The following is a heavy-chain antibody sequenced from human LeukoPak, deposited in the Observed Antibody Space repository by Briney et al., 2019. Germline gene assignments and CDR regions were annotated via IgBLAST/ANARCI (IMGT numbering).Heavy chain of an antibody. Sequence: GGSLRLSWVASGFTFSSYWMHWVRQGPGKGLVWVSRIKNDGSSTSYADSVKGRFTISRDNAKNTLYLQMNSLRAEDTAVYYCTKSDWFDPWGQGTLVTVSS. J-gene: IGHJ5*02. CDR2: IKNDGSST. CDR1: GFTFSSYW. V-gene: IGHV3-74*01. CDR3: TKSDWFDP.